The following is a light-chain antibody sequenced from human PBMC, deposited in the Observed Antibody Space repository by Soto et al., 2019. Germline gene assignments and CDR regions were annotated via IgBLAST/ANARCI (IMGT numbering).Light chain of an antibody. CDR3: QQRNDWPAPS. CDR2: ETS. V-gene: IGKV3-11*01. J-gene: IGKJ4*01. Sequence: ENVLTQFPATLSLSPGESATLSCRASEYVRVYLAWYHQKPGQAPRLLMYETSTRAPGIPRRFSGSGSGTDFTLSISSLEPEDSGVYYCQQRNDWPAPSFGGGTKVEIK. CDR1: EYVRVY.